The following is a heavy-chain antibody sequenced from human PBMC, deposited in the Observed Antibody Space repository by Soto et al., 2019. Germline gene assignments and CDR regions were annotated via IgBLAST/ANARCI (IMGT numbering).Heavy chain of an antibody. CDR3: ARGYCSGGSCYSGGAFDI. J-gene: IGHJ3*02. CDR2: IIPILGIA. D-gene: IGHD2-15*01. V-gene: IGHV1-69*02. Sequence: QVQLVQSGAEVKKPGSSVKVSCKASGGTFSSYTISWVRQAPGQGLEWMGRIIPILGIANYAQKFQGRVTITADKSTRTSYMELSSLRSEYTAVYYCARGYCSGGSCYSGGAFDIWGQGTMVTVSS. CDR1: GGTFSSYT.